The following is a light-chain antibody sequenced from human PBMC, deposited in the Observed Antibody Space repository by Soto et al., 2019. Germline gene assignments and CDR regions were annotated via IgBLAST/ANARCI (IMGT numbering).Light chain of an antibody. CDR2: GTS. J-gene: IGKJ4*01. CDR3: QQHNDWPPIT. V-gene: IGKV3-15*01. Sequence: EIVMTQSRATLSLSPVESAPLSCLASQSVNINLAWYQQKPGQAPRLLIYGTSTRATGVPARFSGSGSGTEFTLTISNLQSEDFAVYYCQQHNDWPPITFGGGTTVDIK. CDR1: QSVNIN.